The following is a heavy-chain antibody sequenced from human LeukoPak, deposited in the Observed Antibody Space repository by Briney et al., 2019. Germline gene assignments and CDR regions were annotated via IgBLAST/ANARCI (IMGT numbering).Heavy chain of an antibody. CDR3: ASCAFTVTKVGYYYYYYYMDV. Sequence: SVKVSCKASGGTFSSYAISWVRQAPGQGLEWMGGIIPIFGTVNYAQKFQGRVTITTDESTSTAYMELSSLRSEDTAVYYCASCAFTVTKVGYYYYYYYMDVWGKGTTVTVSS. CDR2: IIPIFGTV. J-gene: IGHJ6*03. D-gene: IGHD4-17*01. CDR1: GGTFSSYA. V-gene: IGHV1-69*05.